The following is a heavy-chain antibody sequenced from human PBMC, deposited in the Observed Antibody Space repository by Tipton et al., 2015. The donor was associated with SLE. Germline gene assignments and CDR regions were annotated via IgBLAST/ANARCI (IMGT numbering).Heavy chain of an antibody. Sequence: TLSLTCSISGGSITAYYWNWIRQPPGKGLEWIGFVHYSGSTNYNASLKSRVAISMDTSKSQFSLNLNSVTAADTAVYFCASLGDVYPMGAFEFWGPGTMVTVSS. CDR3: ASLGDVYPMGAFEF. D-gene: IGHD2-21*01. CDR1: GGSITAYY. V-gene: IGHV4-59*01. J-gene: IGHJ3*01. CDR2: VHYSGST.